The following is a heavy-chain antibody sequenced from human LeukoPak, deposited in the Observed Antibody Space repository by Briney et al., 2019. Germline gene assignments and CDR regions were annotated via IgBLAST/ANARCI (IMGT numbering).Heavy chain of an antibody. J-gene: IGHJ4*02. CDR3: VRASRTVYNTFDS. Sequence: GGSLRLSCAASKSTFSNHWMHWVRQAPGKGLEWVSRVSPDGSTTLYADSVRGRFTISRDNAKNTLYLQMNSLRAEDTAVYHCVRASRTVYNTFDSWGQGALVTVSS. CDR2: VSPDGSTT. D-gene: IGHD5-24*01. V-gene: IGHV3-74*01. CDR1: KSTFSNHW.